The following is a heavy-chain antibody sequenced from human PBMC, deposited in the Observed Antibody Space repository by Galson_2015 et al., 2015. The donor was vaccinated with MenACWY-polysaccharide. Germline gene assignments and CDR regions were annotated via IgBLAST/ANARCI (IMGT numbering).Heavy chain of an antibody. CDR2: IKSDGSTT. J-gene: IGHJ4*02. CDR3: GRDFLTSADY. Sequence: LRLSCAASGFTFSSYWMLWVRQAPGKGLVWVSRIKSDGSTTNYADSVKGRLTVSRDNAKNTLYLQMNSLRAEDTAVYYCGRDFLTSADYWGQGTLVTVSS. V-gene: IGHV3-74*01. D-gene: IGHD6-25*01. CDR1: GFTFSSYW.